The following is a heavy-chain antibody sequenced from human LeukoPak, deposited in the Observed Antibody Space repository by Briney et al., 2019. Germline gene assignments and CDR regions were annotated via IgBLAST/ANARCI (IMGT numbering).Heavy chain of an antibody. Sequence: GGSLRLSCAASGFTVSSNYMSWVRQAPGKGLEWVSVIYSGGSTYYADSVKGRFTISRHNSKNTLYLQMNSLRAEDTAVYYCARGGEWWSNSGAFDIWGQGTMVTVSS. J-gene: IGHJ3*02. V-gene: IGHV3-53*04. D-gene: IGHD2-15*01. CDR2: IYSGGST. CDR3: ARGGEWWSNSGAFDI. CDR1: GFTVSSNY.